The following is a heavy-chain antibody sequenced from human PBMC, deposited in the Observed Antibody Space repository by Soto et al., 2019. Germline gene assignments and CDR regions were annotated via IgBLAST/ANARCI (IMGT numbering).Heavy chain of an antibody. CDR3: AKEASYSSNKQISIYYYYGMDV. J-gene: IGHJ6*02. CDR2: ISSTTNYI. V-gene: IGHV3-21*01. Sequence: PWGSLRLSCAASGFTFTRYSMNWFRQAPGKGLEWVPSISSTTNYIYYGDSMKGRFTISRDNAKNTLYLQMNSLRAEDTAVYYCAKEASYSSNKQISIYYYYGMDVWGQGTTVTVSS. D-gene: IGHD6-13*01. CDR1: GFTFTRYS.